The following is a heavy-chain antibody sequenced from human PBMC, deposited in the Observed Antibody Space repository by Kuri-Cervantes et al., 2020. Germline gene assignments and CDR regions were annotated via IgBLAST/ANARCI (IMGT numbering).Heavy chain of an antibody. Sequence: LSLTCAASGFTFSSYAMSWVRQAPGKGLEWVSAISGSGGSTYYADSVKGRFTISRDNSKNTLYLQMNSLRVEDTAVYYCARDAPYSYYYYYMDVWGKGTTVTVSS. CDR3: ARDAPYSYYYYYMDV. J-gene: IGHJ6*03. CDR2: ISGSGGST. CDR1: GFTFSSYA. V-gene: IGHV3-23*01. D-gene: IGHD5-12*01.